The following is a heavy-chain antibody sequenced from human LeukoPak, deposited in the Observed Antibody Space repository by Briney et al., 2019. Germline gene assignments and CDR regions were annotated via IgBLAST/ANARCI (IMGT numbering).Heavy chain of an antibody. J-gene: IGHJ4*02. Sequence: PGGSLRLSCAASGFTFSSYAMHWVRQAPGKGLEWVAVISYDGSNKYYADSVKGRFTISRDSSKNTLYLQMNSLRAEDTAVYYCARDSGWAFDYWGQGTLVTVSS. CDR3: ARDSGWAFDY. CDR1: GFTFSSYA. CDR2: ISYDGSNK. D-gene: IGHD6-19*01. V-gene: IGHV3-30*04.